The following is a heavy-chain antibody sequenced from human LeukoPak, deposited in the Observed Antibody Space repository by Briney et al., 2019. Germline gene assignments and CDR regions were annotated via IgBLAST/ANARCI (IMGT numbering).Heavy chain of an antibody. J-gene: IGHJ6*02. CDR2: FDPEDGKT. Sequence: ASVKVSCKVSGYTLTELSIFWVRQAPGKGLEWMGSFDPEDGKTVYAQKLQGRVTMTEDTSTDTAYMELSSLRSEDTAVYYCATGYLVTAGLMDVWGQGTTVTVSS. CDR3: ATGYLVTAGLMDV. V-gene: IGHV1-24*01. D-gene: IGHD6-13*01. CDR1: GYTLTELS.